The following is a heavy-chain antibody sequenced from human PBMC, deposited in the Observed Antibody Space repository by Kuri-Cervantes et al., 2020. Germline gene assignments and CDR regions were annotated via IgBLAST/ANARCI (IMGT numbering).Heavy chain of an antibody. D-gene: IGHD5-18*01. V-gene: IGHV3-48*02. J-gene: IGHJ4*02. Sequence: GGSLRLSCAASEITFSSYSMNWFRQAPGKGLEWLSYINNSSTTIYYADSVKGRFTISRDNAENSLYLQMNSLRDEDTAVYYCARGYGYWGQGTPVTVSS. CDR2: INNSSTTI. CDR1: EITFSSYS. CDR3: ARGYGY.